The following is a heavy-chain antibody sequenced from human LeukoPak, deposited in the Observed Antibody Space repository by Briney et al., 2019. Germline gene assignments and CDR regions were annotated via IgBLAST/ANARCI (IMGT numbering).Heavy chain of an antibody. J-gene: IGHJ4*02. CDR1: GFTFSNYA. CDR2: ISGTGGAT. Sequence: PGGSLRLSCAASGFTFSNYAMTWVRQAPGKGLEWVSAISGTGGATYFADSVQGRFTLSRDNSKNTMSMQMNSLRAEDTAVYYCAKGAYGSGWYEFFSYWGQGTLVTVSS. CDR3: AKGAYGSGWYEFFSY. D-gene: IGHD6-19*01. V-gene: IGHV3-23*01.